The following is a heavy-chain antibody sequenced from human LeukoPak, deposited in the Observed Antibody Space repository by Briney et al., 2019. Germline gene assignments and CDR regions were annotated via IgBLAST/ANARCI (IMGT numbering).Heavy chain of an antibody. V-gene: IGHV4-59*01. CDR2: IYYSGST. CDR1: GGSISSYY. J-gene: IGHJ3*02. Sequence: IPSETLSLTCTVSGGSISSYYWSWIRQPPGKGLEWIGYIYYSGSTNYNPSLKSRVTISVDTSKNQFSLKLSSVTAADTAVYYCARWLQLGAYDAFDIWGQGTMVTVSS. CDR3: ARWLQLGAYDAFDI. D-gene: IGHD5-24*01.